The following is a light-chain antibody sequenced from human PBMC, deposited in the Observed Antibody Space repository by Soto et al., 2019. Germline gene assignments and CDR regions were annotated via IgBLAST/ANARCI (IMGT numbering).Light chain of an antibody. V-gene: IGLV2-14*01. CDR3: SSYTNINTRACG. CDR2: EVT. CDR1: SGDIGSYNR. J-gene: IGLJ1*01. Sequence: QSALTQPASVSGSPGQSITISCTGTSGDIGSYNRVSWYQQHPGKAPKLIIYEVTDRPSGVSNRFSGSKSGNTASLTISGLQAEDEAEYYCSSYTNINTRACGFGTGTQLTVL.